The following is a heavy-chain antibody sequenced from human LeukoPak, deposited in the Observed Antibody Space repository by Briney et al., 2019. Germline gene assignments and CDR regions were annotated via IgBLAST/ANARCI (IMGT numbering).Heavy chain of an antibody. CDR3: ANSYYDSSGYYMDAFDI. V-gene: IGHV3-23*01. D-gene: IGHD3-22*01. Sequence: GGSLRLSCAASGFTFSSYAMSWVRQAPGKGLEWVSAISGSGGSTYYADSVKGRFTISRDNSKNTLYLQMNSLRAEDTAVYYCANSYYDSSGYYMDAFDIWGQGTMATVSS. CDR2: ISGSGGST. J-gene: IGHJ3*02. CDR1: GFTFSSYA.